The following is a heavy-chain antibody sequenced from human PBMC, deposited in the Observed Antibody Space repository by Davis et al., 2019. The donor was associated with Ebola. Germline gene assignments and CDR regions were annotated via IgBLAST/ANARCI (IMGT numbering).Heavy chain of an antibody. CDR3: TIGGSSGRADY. CDR1: GFTFTNYA. D-gene: IGHD6-19*01. CDR2: ISGSGTNT. V-gene: IGHV3-23*01. Sequence: GGSLRLSCAASGFTFTNYAMSWVRQAPGKGLEWVSTISGSGTNTYYADSVKGRFTISRDDSKNTAYLQMNSLKTEDTAVYYCTIGGSSGRADYWGQGTLVTVSS. J-gene: IGHJ4*02.